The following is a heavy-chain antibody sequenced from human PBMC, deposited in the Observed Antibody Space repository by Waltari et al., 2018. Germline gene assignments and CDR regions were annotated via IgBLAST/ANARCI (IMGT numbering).Heavy chain of an antibody. CDR3: VGARDTP. D-gene: IGHD2-21*01. Sequence: EVKLSESGGGLVQPGGSLRLACATSGSTLSSYGMGWVRQAPGKGREWGADIRDNGNTHYADSVKGRFTISRDISNSIVYLQMQSLRDEDTALYYCVGARDTPWGQGTLVTVSS. J-gene: IGHJ5*02. V-gene: IGHV3-23*01. CDR1: GSTLSSYG. CDR2: IRDNGNT.